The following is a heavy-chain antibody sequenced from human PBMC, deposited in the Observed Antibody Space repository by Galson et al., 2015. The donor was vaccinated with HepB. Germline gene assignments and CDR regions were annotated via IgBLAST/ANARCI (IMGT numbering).Heavy chain of an antibody. CDR2: IYSSGST. V-gene: IGHV3-66*02. CDR3: ARRYVMMAFGGPIVSDYGMDV. CDR1: GFTVSTNY. Sequence: SLRLSCAASGFTVSTNYMNWVRQAPGEGLEWVSIIYSSGSTYYADSVRGRFTISRAKSENTVHLQMNSLRPDDKGVYYCARRYVMMAFGGPIVSDYGMDVWGQGTTVTVSS. D-gene: IGHD3-16*02. J-gene: IGHJ6*02.